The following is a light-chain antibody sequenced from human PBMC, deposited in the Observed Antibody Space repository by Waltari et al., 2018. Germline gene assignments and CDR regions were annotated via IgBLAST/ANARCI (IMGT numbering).Light chain of an antibody. V-gene: IGLV3-21*04. J-gene: IGLJ3*02. CDR1: NIGRRT. Sequence: SYVLPQPSSVSVAPGQTARITCGGSNIGRRTVHWHQQKPGQAPVLVFYYDSDRPSGIPERFSGSNSGNTATLTISRVEVGDEADYYCQVWDSSSDHWVFGGGTKLTVL. CDR3: QVWDSSSDHWV. CDR2: YDS.